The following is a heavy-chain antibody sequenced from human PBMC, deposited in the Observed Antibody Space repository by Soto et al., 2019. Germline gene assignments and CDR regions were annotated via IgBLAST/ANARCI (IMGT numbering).Heavy chain of an antibody. CDR3: ARWPDGYYYYGMDV. V-gene: IGHV1-8*01. CDR1: GYTFTSYD. Sequence: QVQLVQSGAEVKKPGASVKVSCKASGYTFTSYDINWVRQATGQGLEWMGWMNPNSGNTGYAQKFQGRVPMTRNTSISTAYMELSSLRSEDTAVYYCARWPDGYYYYGMDVWGQGPTVTVSS. CDR2: MNPNSGNT. J-gene: IGHJ6*02.